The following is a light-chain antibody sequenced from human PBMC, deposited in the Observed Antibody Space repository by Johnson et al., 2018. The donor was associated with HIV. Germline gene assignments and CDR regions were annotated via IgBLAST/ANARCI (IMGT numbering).Light chain of an antibody. J-gene: IGLJ1*01. Sequence: QSVLTQPPSVSAAPGQKVTISCSGSNSNIGNNYVSWYQQLPGTAPKLLIYDNNKRPSGIPDRFSGSKSGTSATLGITGLQTGDEADYNCGTWDSILVGCFGTGTKVTVL. CDR1: NSNIGNNY. CDR3: GTWDSILVGC. V-gene: IGLV1-51*01. CDR2: DNN.